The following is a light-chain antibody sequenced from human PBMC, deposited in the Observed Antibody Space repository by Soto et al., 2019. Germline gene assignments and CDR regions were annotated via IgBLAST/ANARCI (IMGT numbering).Light chain of an antibody. CDR3: ATWDDSLNGVV. CDR2: SNN. V-gene: IGLV1-44*01. J-gene: IGLJ2*01. Sequence: QSVLTQPPSASGTPGQRVTISCSGSSSNIGRHGVNWYQHLPGAAPKLLIYSNNQRPSAVPDRFSGSTSGTSVSLTISGLQSEDEADYYCATWDDSLNGVVFGGGTKVTVL. CDR1: SSNIGRHG.